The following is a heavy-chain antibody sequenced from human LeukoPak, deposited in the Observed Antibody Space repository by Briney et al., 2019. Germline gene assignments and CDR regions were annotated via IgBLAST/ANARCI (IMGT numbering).Heavy chain of an antibody. Sequence: ASVKVSCKASGYTFNTHAINWVRQAPGQGLEWMGWITTDTENPAYAQGFTGRFVFSLDTSVSTAYLQISSLKAEDTAVYYCAREVMIGAFDIWGQGTMVTVSS. V-gene: IGHV7-4-1*02. D-gene: IGHD3-22*01. CDR2: ITTDTENP. CDR1: GYTFNTHA. J-gene: IGHJ3*02. CDR3: AREVMIGAFDI.